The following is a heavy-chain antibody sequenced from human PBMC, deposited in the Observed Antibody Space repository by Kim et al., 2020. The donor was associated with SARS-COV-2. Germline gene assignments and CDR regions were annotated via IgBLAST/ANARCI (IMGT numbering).Heavy chain of an antibody. Sequence: SETLSLTCAVSGGSISSSNWWSWVRQPPGKGLEWIGEIYHSGSTNYNPSLKSRVTISVDKSKNQFSLKLSSVTAADTAVYYCARAVRDVVRGVTNFDYWGQGTLVTVSS. D-gene: IGHD3-10*01. V-gene: IGHV4-4*02. CDR3: ARAVRDVVRGVTNFDY. J-gene: IGHJ4*02. CDR2: IYHSGST. CDR1: GGSISSSNW.